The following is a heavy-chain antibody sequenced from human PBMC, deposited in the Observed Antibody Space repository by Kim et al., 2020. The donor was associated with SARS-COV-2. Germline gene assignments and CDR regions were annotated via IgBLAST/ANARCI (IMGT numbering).Heavy chain of an antibody. Sequence: GVEKHYVDSVKGRFTVSRDDAKSSVHLQMSSLRVEDTAVYYCVRVRGWVDYWGQGTLVTVSS. D-gene: IGHD1-26*01. V-gene: IGHV3-7*01. CDR3: VRVRGWVDY. J-gene: IGHJ4*02. CDR2: GVEK.